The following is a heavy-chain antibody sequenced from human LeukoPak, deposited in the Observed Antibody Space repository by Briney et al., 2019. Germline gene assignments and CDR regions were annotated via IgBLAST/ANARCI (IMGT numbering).Heavy chain of an antibody. CDR3: ARPGITIFGVVIIKYYYYMDV. J-gene: IGHJ6*03. CDR1: GASVSSSSYY. V-gene: IGHV4-39*01. D-gene: IGHD3-3*01. Sequence: SETLSLTCTVSGASVSSSSYYWCWIRQPPGKGLEWIASIFYSGSTYYNPSLKSRVTISLDTSKNQFSLKLSSVTSSDTAVYYRARPGITIFGVVIIKYYYYMDVWGKGTTVTVSS. CDR2: IFYSGST.